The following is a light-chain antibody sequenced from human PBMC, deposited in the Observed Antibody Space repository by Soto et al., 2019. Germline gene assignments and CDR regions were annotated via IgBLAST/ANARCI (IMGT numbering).Light chain of an antibody. V-gene: IGLV3-9*01. CDR2: RDS. Sequence: SYELTQPLSVSVALGRTARITCGGDNIGSKNVHWYQQKPGQAPVLVIYRDSNRPSGIPERFAGSNSGNTATLTFSRAQAGDEADYYCHVWDSSTGVFGGGTQLTVL. CDR1: NIGSKN. J-gene: IGLJ7*01. CDR3: HVWDSSTGV.